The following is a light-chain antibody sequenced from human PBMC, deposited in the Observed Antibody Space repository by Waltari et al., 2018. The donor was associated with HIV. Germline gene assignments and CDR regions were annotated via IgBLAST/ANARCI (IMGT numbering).Light chain of an antibody. J-gene: IGLJ3*02. CDR1: STNIGNNY. V-gene: IGLV1-51*01. CDR2: NNN. Sequence: SVLTQPPSVSAAPGQQVTISCSGSSTNIGNNYVSWYQPLPGTAPKLPIHNNNNRPSGIPDRFSGSESGTSATLGITGLQTGDEADYYCGTWDSSLSAWVFGGGTKLTVL. CDR3: GTWDSSLSAWV.